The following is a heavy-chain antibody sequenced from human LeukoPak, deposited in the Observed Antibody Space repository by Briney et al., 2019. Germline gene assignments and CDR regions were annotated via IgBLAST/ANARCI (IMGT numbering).Heavy chain of an antibody. J-gene: IGHJ4*02. D-gene: IGHD1-26*01. CDR2: VSRSGGSI. Sequence: GGSLRLSCAASGFTFSNAWMSWVRQAPGKGLEWVSSVSRSGGSIYYADSVKGRFTSSRDNSKNTLYLQMNSLRVDDTAVYYCAKRGAEVGETVAPGDYWGQGTLVTVSS. V-gene: IGHV3-23*01. CDR1: GFTFSNAW. CDR3: AKRGAEVGETVAPGDY.